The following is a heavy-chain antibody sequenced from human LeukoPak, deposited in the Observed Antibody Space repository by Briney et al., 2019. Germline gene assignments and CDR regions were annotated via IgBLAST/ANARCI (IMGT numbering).Heavy chain of an antibody. CDR1: GFTFSSYA. J-gene: IGHJ6*02. CDR2: INHSGST. CDR3: ARLGAVAGTYYYYGMDV. V-gene: IGHV4-34*01. Sequence: AGGSLRLSCAASGFTFSSYAMSWIRQPPGKGLEWIGEINHSGSTNYNPSLKSRVTISVDTSKNQFSLKLSSVTAADTAVYYCARLGAVAGTYYYYGMDVWGQGTTVTVSS. D-gene: IGHD6-19*01.